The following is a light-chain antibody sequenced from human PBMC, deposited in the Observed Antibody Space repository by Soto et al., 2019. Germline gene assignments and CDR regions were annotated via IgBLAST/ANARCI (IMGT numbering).Light chain of an antibody. V-gene: IGLV1-40*01. CDR1: SSNIGAGYD. CDR2: GNS. Sequence: QLVLTQLPSVSGAPGQRVTISCTGSSSNIGAGYDVHWYQQLPGTAPKLLIYGNSNRPSGVPDRFSGSKSGTSASLAITGLQAEDEADYYCQSYDSSLSAYVVFGGGTKLTVL. J-gene: IGLJ2*01. CDR3: QSYDSSLSAYVV.